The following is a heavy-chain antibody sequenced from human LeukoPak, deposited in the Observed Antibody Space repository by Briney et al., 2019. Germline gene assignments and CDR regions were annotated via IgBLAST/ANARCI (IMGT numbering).Heavy chain of an antibody. D-gene: IGHD2-2*01. J-gene: IGHJ1*01. CDR1: GGSIGSYY. CDR3: ARHSCASSTACSAYFQH. Sequence: PSETLSLTCTVSGGSIGSYYWSWIRQPPGKGLEWIGYIYYSGSTDYNPSLKSRVTISVHTSKKQFSLKLSSVTAADTAVYYCARHSCASSTACSAYFQHWGQGTLVTVSS. CDR2: IYYSGST. V-gene: IGHV4-59*08.